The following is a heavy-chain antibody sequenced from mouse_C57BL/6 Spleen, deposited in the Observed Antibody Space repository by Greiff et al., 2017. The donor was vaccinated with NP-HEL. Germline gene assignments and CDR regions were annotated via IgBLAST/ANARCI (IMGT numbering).Heavy chain of an antibody. Sequence: VQLQQSGAELVKPGASVKLSCKASGYTFTSYWMQWVKQRPGQGLEWIGEIDPSDSYTNYNQKFKGKATLTVDTSSSTAYMQLSSLTSEDSAVYYCASKGFTTEDDWGQGTTLTVSS. CDR1: GYTFTSYW. D-gene: IGHD1-1*01. J-gene: IGHJ2*01. CDR3: ASKGFTTEDD. CDR2: IDPSDSYT. V-gene: IGHV1-50*01.